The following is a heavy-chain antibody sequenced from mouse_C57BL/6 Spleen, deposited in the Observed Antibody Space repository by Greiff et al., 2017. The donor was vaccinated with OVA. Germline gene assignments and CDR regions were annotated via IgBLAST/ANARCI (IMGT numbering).Heavy chain of an antibody. Sequence: QVQLQQPGAELVMPGASVKLSCKASGYTFTSYWMHWVKQRPGQGLEWIGEIDPSDSYTNYNQKFKGKSTLTVDKSSSTAYMQLSSLTSEDSAVYYCAREDSNWGRCAYWGQGTLVTVSA. V-gene: IGHV1-69*01. J-gene: IGHJ3*01. CDR3: AREDSNWGRCAY. CDR2: IDPSDSYT. D-gene: IGHD4-1*01. CDR1: GYTFTSYW.